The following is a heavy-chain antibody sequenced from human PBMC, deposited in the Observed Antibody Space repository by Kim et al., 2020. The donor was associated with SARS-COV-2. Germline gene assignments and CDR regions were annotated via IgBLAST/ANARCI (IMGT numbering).Heavy chain of an antibody. D-gene: IGHD3-10*01. CDR3: ARAPGYGAS. CDR1: GYTFTSYA. V-gene: IGHV1-3*01. Sequence: ASVKVSCKASGYTFTSYAMHWVRQAPGQRLEWMAWINPGNGNTKCSQKFQGRVTLTRDTSASTAYMELNSLISGDTAIYYCARAPGYGASWGQGTLVTVSS. CDR2: INPGNGNT. J-gene: IGHJ5*02.